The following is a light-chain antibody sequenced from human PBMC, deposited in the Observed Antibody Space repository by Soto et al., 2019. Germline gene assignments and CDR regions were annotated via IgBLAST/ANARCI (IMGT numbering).Light chain of an antibody. CDR2: DAS. V-gene: IGKV1-5*01. CDR1: QGISSW. J-gene: IGKJ1*01. Sequence: DIQMTQSLSTLSASVGDRVTITCRASQGISSWLAWYQQKPGKAPQLLIYDASSLESGVPSRFSGSGSGTEFILSFSSLQPDYFATYYCQQYNSYSPFALGTKVDIK. CDR3: QQYNSYSP.